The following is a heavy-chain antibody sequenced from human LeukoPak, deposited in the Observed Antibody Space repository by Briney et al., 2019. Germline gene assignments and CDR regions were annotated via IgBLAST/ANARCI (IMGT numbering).Heavy chain of an antibody. D-gene: IGHD2-15*01. V-gene: IGHV3-43D*03. CDR2: ISWDGGST. CDR3: AKDGGYCSGGSCFPGGY. Sequence: GGSLRLSCAASGFTFDDYAMPWVRQAPGKGLEWVSLISWDGGSTYYADSVKGRFTISRDNSKNSLYLQMNSLRAEDTALYYCAKDGGYCSGGSCFPGGYWGQGTLVTVSS. J-gene: IGHJ4*02. CDR1: GFTFDDYA.